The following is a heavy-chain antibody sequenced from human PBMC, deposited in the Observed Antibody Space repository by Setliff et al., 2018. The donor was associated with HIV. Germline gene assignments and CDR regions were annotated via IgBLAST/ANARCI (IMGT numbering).Heavy chain of an antibody. CDR1: GGSISSGSYY. Sequence: SETLSLTCSVSGGSISSGSYYWSWIRQPAGKGLEWIGRIYNSGSTIYNPSLKSRVTLSLDTSKNQFSLKLSSVTAADTAVYYCARARITMTGGRLEPYAFDRWGQGTKVTVSS. J-gene: IGHJ3*01. V-gene: IGHV4-61*02. CDR2: IYNSGST. CDR3: ARARITMTGGRLEPYAFDR. D-gene: IGHD3-22*01.